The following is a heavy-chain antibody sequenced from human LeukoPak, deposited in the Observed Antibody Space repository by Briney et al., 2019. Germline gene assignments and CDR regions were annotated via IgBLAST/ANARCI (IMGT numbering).Heavy chain of an antibody. V-gene: IGHV3-66*01. CDR1: GCTVSSNY. Sequence: PGGSLRLSCAASGCTVSSNYMSWVRQAPGKGLEWVSVTYSGGSTYYADSVKGRFTISRNNSKNTLYLQTNSLRAEDTAVYYCAREALLYDSGSLWGQGTLVTVSS. J-gene: IGHJ4*02. CDR2: TYSGGST. D-gene: IGHD3-16*01. CDR3: AREALLYDSGSL.